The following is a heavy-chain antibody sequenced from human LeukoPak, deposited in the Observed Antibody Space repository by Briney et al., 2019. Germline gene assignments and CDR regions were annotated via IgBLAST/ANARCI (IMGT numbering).Heavy chain of an antibody. V-gene: IGHV4-59*01. CDR1: GGSIRSYD. CDR3: AGGLYDSGSRYDY. Sequence: SETLSLTCTVSGGSIRSYDWSWIRLPPGKGLEWIGYIYFSGSASYNPSLTRRVTISVDTSKNQFSLELSSVTAADTAMYYCAGGLYDSGSRYDYWGQGTLVTVSS. D-gene: IGHD3-10*01. CDR2: IYFSGSA. J-gene: IGHJ4*02.